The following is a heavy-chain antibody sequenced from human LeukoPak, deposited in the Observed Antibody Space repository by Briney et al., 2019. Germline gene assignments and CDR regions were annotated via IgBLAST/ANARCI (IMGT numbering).Heavy chain of an antibody. J-gene: IGHJ4*02. CDR3: AATTDGKWELPHY. CDR1: GGSISSSSYY. V-gene: IGHV4-39*01. Sequence: KPSETLSLTCTVSGGSISSSSYYWGWIRQPPGKGLEWIGSIYYSGSTYYNPSLESRVTISVDTSKNQSSLKLSSVTAADTAVYYCAATTDGKWELPHYWGQGTLLTVSS. D-gene: IGHD1-26*01. CDR2: IYYSGST.